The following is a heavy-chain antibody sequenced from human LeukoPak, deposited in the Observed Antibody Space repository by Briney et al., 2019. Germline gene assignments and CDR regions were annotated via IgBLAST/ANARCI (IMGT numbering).Heavy chain of an antibody. Sequence: GASVKVSCKASGYTFTNNYMHWVRQAPGQGPEWMGIINPSGDNTWYAQKFQGRVTMTRDMATSTDYMEVSSLKSEDTAVYYCARDNSQGDSAWWFDPWGQGTLVTVSS. J-gene: IGHJ5*02. CDR1: GYTFTNNY. V-gene: IGHV1-46*01. CDR2: INPSGDNT. D-gene: IGHD1-26*01. CDR3: ARDNSQGDSAWWFDP.